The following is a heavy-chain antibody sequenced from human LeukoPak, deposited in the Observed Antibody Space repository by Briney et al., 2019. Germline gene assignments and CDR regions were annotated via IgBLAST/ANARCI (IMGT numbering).Heavy chain of an antibody. Sequence: SETLSLTCTVSNGSISTYYWSWIRQPLGKGLEWIGHIYHSGTTIYNPTLKSRVAISVDTSKNQFSLKLSSVTAADTAMYYCARGGYCSGASCYSHWYFDLWGRGTLVTVSS. D-gene: IGHD2-15*01. CDR1: NGSISTYY. J-gene: IGHJ2*01. CDR3: ARGGYCSGASCYSHWYFDL. CDR2: IYHSGTT. V-gene: IGHV4-59*08.